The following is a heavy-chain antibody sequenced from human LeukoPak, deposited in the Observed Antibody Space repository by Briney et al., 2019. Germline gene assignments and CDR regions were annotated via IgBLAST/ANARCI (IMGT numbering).Heavy chain of an antibody. CDR1: GFTFSSYG. Sequence: GGSLRLSCAASGFTFSSYGMHWVRQAPGKGLEWVAFIRYDGSNKYYADSVKGRFTISRDNSKNTLYLQMNSLRAEDTAVYYCAKVLSVWENSGLFDYWGQGTLVTVSS. V-gene: IGHV3-30*02. CDR2: IRYDGSNK. CDR3: AKVLSVWENSGLFDY. D-gene: IGHD3-16*01. J-gene: IGHJ4*02.